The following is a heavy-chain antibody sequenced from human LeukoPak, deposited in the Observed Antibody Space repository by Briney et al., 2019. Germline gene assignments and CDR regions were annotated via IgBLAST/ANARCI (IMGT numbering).Heavy chain of an antibody. D-gene: IGHD4-17*01. CDR1: GGSISSYY. J-gene: IGHJ4*02. Sequence: SETLSLTCTVSGGSISSYYWSCLRQPPGRGVEWCGYIYYSGSTNYNPSLKSRVTISVDTSKNQFSLKLSSVTAADTAVYYCARDDGYGDSYYFDYWGQGTLVTVSS. CDR2: IYYSGST. CDR3: ARDDGYGDSYYFDY. V-gene: IGHV4-59*01.